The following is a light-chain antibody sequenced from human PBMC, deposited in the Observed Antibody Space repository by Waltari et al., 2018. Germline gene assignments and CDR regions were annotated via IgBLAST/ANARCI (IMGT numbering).Light chain of an antibody. CDR2: DAS. CDR1: QSVSSH. CDR3: QQRSNWPRT. J-gene: IGKJ1*01. V-gene: IGKV3-11*01. Sequence: EIVLTQSPATLSLSPGERATLSCRASQSVSSHLAWYQHKPGQAPRLLIYDASTRATGFPTRFSGSGSGTDFTLTISSLEPEDFAVYYCQQRSNWPRTFGQGTKVEMK.